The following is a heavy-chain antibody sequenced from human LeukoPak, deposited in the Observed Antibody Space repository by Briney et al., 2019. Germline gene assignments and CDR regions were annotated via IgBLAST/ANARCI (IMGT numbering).Heavy chain of an antibody. CDR3: ARAGSGDYYYYGMDV. D-gene: IGHD3-10*01. CDR2: IIPIFGIA. Sequence: SVKVSCTASGGTFSSYAISWVRQAPGQGLEWMGRIIPIFGIANYAQKFQGRVTITADKSTSTAYMELSSLRSEDTAVYYCARAGSGDYYYYGMDVWGQGTTVTVSS. J-gene: IGHJ6*02. V-gene: IGHV1-69*04. CDR1: GGTFSSYA.